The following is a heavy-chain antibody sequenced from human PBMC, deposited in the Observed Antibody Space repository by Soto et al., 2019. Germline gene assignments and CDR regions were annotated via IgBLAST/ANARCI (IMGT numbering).Heavy chain of an antibody. J-gene: IGHJ4*02. CDR3: AKTPPIYSSSWYVDY. CDR1: GFTFSSYA. Sequence: EVQLLESGGGLVQPGGSLRLSCAASGFTFSSYAMSWVRQAPGKGLEWVSAISGSGSTYYADSVKGRFTISRDNSKNTLYLQMNSLKAEDTVVYYCAKTPPIYSSSWYVDYWGQGTLVTVSS. D-gene: IGHD6-13*01. V-gene: IGHV3-23*01. CDR2: ISGSGST.